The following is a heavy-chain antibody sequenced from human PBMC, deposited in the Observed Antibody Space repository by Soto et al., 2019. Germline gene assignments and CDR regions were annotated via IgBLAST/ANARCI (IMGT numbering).Heavy chain of an antibody. Sequence: QVQVVHSGAEVKKPGSSVKVSCEASGGTFSNYAISWVRQAPGQGLEWMGGIIPLFGATNYAQKFQGRLTITADKSTNTAHMELSSLKSEDTAVYYCARAFSSGWGGDFEYWDQGTRVPVPS. CDR3: ARAFSSGWGGDFEY. V-gene: IGHV1-69*06. J-gene: IGHJ4*02. D-gene: IGHD6-19*01. CDR2: IIPLFGAT. CDR1: GGTFSNYA.